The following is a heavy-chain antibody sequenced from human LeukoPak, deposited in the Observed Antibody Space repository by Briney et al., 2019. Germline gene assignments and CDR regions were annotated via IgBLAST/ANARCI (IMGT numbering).Heavy chain of an antibody. J-gene: IGHJ6*02. CDR1: GYTFTSYY. D-gene: IGHD3-22*01. CDR3: ARDYDSSGYYGAWYYYGMDV. Sequence: ASVKVSCTASGYTFTSYYMHWVRQASGQGLEWMGWINPNSGGTNYAQKFQGRVTMTRDTSISTAYMELSRLRSDDTAVYYCARDYDSSGYYGAWYYYGMDVWGQGTTVTVSS. V-gene: IGHV1-2*02. CDR2: INPNSGGT.